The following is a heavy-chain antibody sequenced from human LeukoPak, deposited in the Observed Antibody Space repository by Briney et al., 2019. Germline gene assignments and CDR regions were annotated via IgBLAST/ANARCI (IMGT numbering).Heavy chain of an antibody. CDR3: TLYNY. Sequence: ASVKVSCKTSGYTFTSQDMHWVRQAPGQGLEWVGRINPDNGDTTYSQEFQGRVTITRDASASTAYMELRSLRSEDMAVYYCTLYNYWGQGTLVTVSS. CDR2: INPDNGDT. CDR1: GYTFTSQD. V-gene: IGHV1-3*03. D-gene: IGHD1-14*01. J-gene: IGHJ4*02.